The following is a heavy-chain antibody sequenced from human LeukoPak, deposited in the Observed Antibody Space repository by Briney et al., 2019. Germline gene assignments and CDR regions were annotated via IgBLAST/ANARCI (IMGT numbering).Heavy chain of an antibody. J-gene: IGHJ6*03. Sequence: GASVKVSCKASGYTFTSFGISWVRQAPGQGLEWIGGISSYNGNTDYAQNLQGRVTMTTDTSTSTAYMELRSLRSDDTAVYYCAGANLPVSSYRIQVWFRTVTYYYMDVWGKGTTVTIS. V-gene: IGHV1-18*01. CDR2: ISSYNGNT. D-gene: IGHD5-18*01. CDR3: AGANLPVSSYRIQVWFRTVTYYYMDV. CDR1: GYTFTSFG.